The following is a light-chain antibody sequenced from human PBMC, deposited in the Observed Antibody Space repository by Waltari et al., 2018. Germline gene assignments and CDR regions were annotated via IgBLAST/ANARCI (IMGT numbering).Light chain of an antibody. CDR1: SGHTSNV. Sequence: QLVLTQSPSASASLGASVKLTCPLSSGHTSNVIAWHQQQPENGPRYLMKVYRDGSHSKGDEIPERFPGSSYGAERYLTVSSVQSGDEADYDCQTGGHGTWVFGGGTKLTVL. V-gene: IGLV4-69*01. J-gene: IGLJ3*02. CDR3: QTGGHGTWV. CDR2: VYRDGSH.